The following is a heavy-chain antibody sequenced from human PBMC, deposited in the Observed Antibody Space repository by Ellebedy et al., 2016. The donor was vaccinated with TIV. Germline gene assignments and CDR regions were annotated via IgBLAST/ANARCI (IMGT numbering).Heavy chain of an antibody. CDR1: GASITTYY. D-gene: IGHD5-24*01. CDR2: MSYSGST. J-gene: IGHJ4*02. Sequence: MPSETLSLTCNVSGASITTYYWNRIRQSPGKGLEWIGYMSYSGSTNYNPSLKSRVTISVDTSKNQFSLRLTSVTAADTAVYYCARGQSSFHYWGQGTLVTVSS. CDR3: ARGQSSFHY. V-gene: IGHV4-59*12.